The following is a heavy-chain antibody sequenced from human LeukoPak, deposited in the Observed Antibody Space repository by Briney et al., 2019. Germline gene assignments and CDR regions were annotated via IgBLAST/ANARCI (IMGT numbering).Heavy chain of an antibody. Sequence: GSLRLSCVGSGFTFSSYSMNWVRQAPGKGLEWVSSISTSSIYIYYADSVKGRFTISRDNAKNSLYLQMNSLRAEDTAVYYCARIYYYGSGSSAHGWFDPWGQGTLVTVSS. CDR1: GFTFSSYS. D-gene: IGHD3-10*01. CDR2: ISTSSIYI. V-gene: IGHV3-21*01. J-gene: IGHJ5*02. CDR3: ARIYYYGSGSSAHGWFDP.